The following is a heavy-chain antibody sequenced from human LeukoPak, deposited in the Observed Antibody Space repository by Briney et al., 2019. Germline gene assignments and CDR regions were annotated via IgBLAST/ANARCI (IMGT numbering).Heavy chain of an antibody. CDR2: IGTTSGAI. CDR3: ARFRTWGDKAFYY. D-gene: IGHD3-3*02. J-gene: IGHJ4*02. Sequence: GGSLRLSCAASGFNVSNNYMTWVRQAPGKGLEWVSYIGTTSGAIYYADSVKGRFTISRDSAKNSLYLQMNSLRAEDTAVYYCARFRTWGDKAFYYWGQGTLVTVSS. V-gene: IGHV3-48*01. CDR1: GFNVSNNY.